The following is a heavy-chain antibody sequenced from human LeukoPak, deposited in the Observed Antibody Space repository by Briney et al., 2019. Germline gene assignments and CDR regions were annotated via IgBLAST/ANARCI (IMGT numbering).Heavy chain of an antibody. CDR1: GFTFSSYS. Sequence: GGSLRLSCAASGFTFSSYSMNWVRQAPGKGLEWVSYISSSSSTIYYADPVKGRFTISRDNAKNSLYLQMNSLRAEDAAVYYCARDMIGYYGMDVWGQGTTVTVSS. CDR2: ISSSSSTI. D-gene: IGHD3-16*01. CDR3: ARDMIGYYGMDV. J-gene: IGHJ6*02. V-gene: IGHV3-48*04.